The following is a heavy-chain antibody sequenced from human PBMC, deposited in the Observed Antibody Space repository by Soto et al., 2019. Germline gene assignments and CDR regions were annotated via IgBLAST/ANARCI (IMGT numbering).Heavy chain of an antibody. CDR2: IIPIFGTA. Sequence: ASVKVSCKASGGTFSSYAISWVRQAPGQGLEWMGGIIPIFGTANYAQKFQGRVTITADESTSTAYMELSSLRSEDTAVYYCARSLRFLEWLEKNYYYYGMDVWGQGTTVTVSS. CDR1: GGTFSSYA. D-gene: IGHD3-3*01. J-gene: IGHJ6*02. V-gene: IGHV1-69*13. CDR3: ARSLRFLEWLEKNYYYYGMDV.